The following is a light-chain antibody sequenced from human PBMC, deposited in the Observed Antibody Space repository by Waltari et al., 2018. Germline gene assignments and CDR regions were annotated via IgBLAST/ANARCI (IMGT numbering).Light chain of an antibody. CDR1: QSVANSY. V-gene: IGKV3-20*01. CDR2: GPS. Sequence: EIVLTQSPATLSLSPGERATLSCRASQSVANSYIAWYQHKPGQAPRLLIYGPSTRAAGVPDRFICSGSGADFTLTISRLAPEDFAVYYCQQYGQSPLTFGGGTKVEIK. CDR3: QQYGQSPLT. J-gene: IGKJ4*02.